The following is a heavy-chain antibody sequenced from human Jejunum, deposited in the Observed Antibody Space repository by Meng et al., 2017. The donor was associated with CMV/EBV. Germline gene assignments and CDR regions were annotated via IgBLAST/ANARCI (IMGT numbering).Heavy chain of an antibody. V-gene: IGHV3-23*01. D-gene: IGHD3-3*01. CDR1: GLPFSNYP. CDR2: ISGSGIST. CDR3: AGGGPAIFSPFDP. J-gene: IGHJ5*02. Sequence: WVASGLPFSNYPMSWVRQAPGMGLEWVACISGSGISTYDADSVKGRFTISRDNSKNTLYLEMKSLRVEDSAVYFCAGGGPAIFSPFDPWGRGTLVTVSS.